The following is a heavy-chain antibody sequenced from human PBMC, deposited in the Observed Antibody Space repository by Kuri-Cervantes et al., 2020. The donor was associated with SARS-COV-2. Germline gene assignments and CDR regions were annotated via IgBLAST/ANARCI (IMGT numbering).Heavy chain of an antibody. Sequence: WGSLRLTCTVSGGSISSSSYYWGWIRQPPGKGLEWIGSIYYSGSTYYNPSLKSRVAISVDTSKNQFSLKLSSVTAADTAVYYCARHGDSGWCNYYYYMDVWGKGTTVTVSS. V-gene: IGHV4-39*01. CDR2: IYYSGST. D-gene: IGHD6-19*01. CDR1: GGSISSSSYY. CDR3: ARHGDSGWCNYYYYMDV. J-gene: IGHJ6*03.